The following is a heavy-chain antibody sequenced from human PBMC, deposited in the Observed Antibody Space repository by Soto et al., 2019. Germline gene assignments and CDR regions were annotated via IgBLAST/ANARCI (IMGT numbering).Heavy chain of an antibody. CDR1: GGSISSGDYY. Sequence: KTSETLSLTCTVSGGSISSGDYYWSWIRQPPGKGLEWIGYIYYSGSTYYNPSLKSRVTISVDTSKNQFSLKLSSVTAADTAVYYCARESAKKSPLGYCSGGSCYPTYYFDYWGQGTLVTVSS. D-gene: IGHD2-15*01. CDR3: ARESAKKSPLGYCSGGSCYPTYYFDY. V-gene: IGHV4-30-4*01. CDR2: IYYSGST. J-gene: IGHJ4*02.